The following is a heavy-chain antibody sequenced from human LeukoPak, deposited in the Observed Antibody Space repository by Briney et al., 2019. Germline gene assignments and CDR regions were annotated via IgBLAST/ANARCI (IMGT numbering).Heavy chain of an antibody. V-gene: IGHV3-7*03. CDR2: IRQDGSER. Sequence: GSLRLSCAASGFTFSSYWMSWVRQPPGKGLEWVATIRQDGSERYYVDSEKGRFTISRDNAKNSLYLQINSLRADETAVYYCARDLSTSRPAYWGQGTLVTVSS. J-gene: IGHJ4*02. CDR1: GFTFSSYW. D-gene: IGHD2-2*01. CDR3: ARDLSTSRPAY.